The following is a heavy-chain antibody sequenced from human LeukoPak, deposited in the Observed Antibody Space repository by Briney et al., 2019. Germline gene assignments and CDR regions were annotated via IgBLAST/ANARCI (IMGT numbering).Heavy chain of an antibody. D-gene: IGHD1-26*01. CDR2: IKQDGSEK. CDR1: GFTFSRYW. Sequence: GGSLRLSCAASGFTFSRYWMGWVRQAPGKGLEGGANIKQDGSEKNYVDSVKGRITISRDNSKNTLYLQMNSLRAEDTAVYYCAKAPVVLGSYYSDYWGQGTLVTVSS. J-gene: IGHJ4*02. V-gene: IGHV3-7*03. CDR3: AKAPVVLGSYYSDY.